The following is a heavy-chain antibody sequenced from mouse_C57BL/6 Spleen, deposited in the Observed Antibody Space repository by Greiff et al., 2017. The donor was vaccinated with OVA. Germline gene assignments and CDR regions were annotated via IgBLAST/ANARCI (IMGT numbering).Heavy chain of an antibody. CDR1: GYSFTGYY. D-gene: IGHD2-4*01. CDR3: ARLDDYDSWFAY. CDR2: INPSTGGT. Sequence: VQLQQSGPELVKPGASVKISCKASGYSFTGYYMNWVKQSPEKSLEWIGEINPSTGGTTYNQKFKAKATLTVDKSSSTAYMQLKSLTSEDSAVYYCARLDDYDSWFAYWGQGTLVTVSA. J-gene: IGHJ3*01. V-gene: IGHV1-42*01.